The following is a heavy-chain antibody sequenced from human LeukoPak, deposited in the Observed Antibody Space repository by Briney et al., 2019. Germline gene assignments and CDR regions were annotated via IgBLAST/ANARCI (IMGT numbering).Heavy chain of an antibody. CDR2: IKSKGGGGTV. CDR1: GLIFSEAW. V-gene: IGHV3-15*07. D-gene: IGHD6-19*01. J-gene: IGHJ5*01. CDR3: TTEPDSSGWYGDS. Sequence: GGSLILSCVGSGLIFSEAWMNWVRQVPGKGLEWVGRIKSKGGGGTVDHAAPVKGRFIISRDDSENTVFLQMNNLKTEDTAVYYCTTEPDSSGWYGDSWGQGTLVAVSS.